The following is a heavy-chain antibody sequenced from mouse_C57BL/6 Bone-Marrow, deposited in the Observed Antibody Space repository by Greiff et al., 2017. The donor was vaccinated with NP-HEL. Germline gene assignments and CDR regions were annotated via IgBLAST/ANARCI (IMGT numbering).Heavy chain of an antibody. CDR1: GYAFTNYL. V-gene: IGHV1-54*01. CDR2: INPGSGGT. CDR3: ARISWYFDV. J-gene: IGHJ1*03. Sequence: QVQLQQSGAELVRPGTSVKVSCKASGYAFTNYLIEWVKQRPGQGLEWIGVINPGSGGTNYNEKFKGKATLTADKSSSTAYMQLSSLTSEDSAVYFCARISWYFDVWGTGTTVTVSS.